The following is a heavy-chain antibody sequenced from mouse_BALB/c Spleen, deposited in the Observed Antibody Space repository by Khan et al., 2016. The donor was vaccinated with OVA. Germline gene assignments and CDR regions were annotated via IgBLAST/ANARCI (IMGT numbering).Heavy chain of an antibody. J-gene: IGHJ2*01. CDR1: GYSITSDYA. Sequence: EVQLQESGPGLVKPSQSLSLTCTVTGYSITSDYAWNWIRQFPGNKLEWMGYISYSGRTSYNPSLKSRLSITRDTSKNQFFLLLYSVTTEDTATYYCARSVTITTVVATNFNYWGQGTTLTVSS. CDR3: ARSVTITTVVATNFNY. CDR2: ISYSGRT. D-gene: IGHD1-1*01. V-gene: IGHV3-2*02.